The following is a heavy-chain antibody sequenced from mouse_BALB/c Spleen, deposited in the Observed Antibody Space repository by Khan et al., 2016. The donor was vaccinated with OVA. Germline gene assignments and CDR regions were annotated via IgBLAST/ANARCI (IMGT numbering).Heavy chain of an antibody. Sequence: EVQGVESGGDLVKPGGSLKLSCAASGFTFSSYSMSWVRQTPDKRLEWVASISSGGDHTYYLDSVKGRFTISRDNAKNTLYRQMSDLKSEDTAMYYCADHLIGSFVYWGQGTLVTVSA. CDR2: ISSGGDHT. CDR1: GFTFSSYS. J-gene: IGHJ3*01. V-gene: IGHV5-6*01. CDR3: ADHLIGSFVY.